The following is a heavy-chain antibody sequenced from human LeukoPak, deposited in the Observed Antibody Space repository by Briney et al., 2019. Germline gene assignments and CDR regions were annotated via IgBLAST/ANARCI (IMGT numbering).Heavy chain of an antibody. Sequence: PSETLSLTCTVSGGSISSYYWSWIRQPPGKGLEWIGYIYYSGSTNYNPSLKSRVTISVDTSKNQFSLKLSSVTAADTAVYYCARDHSSSWFMYGMDGWGKGTTVTVSS. J-gene: IGHJ6*04. CDR2: IYYSGST. CDR1: GGSISSYY. V-gene: IGHV4-59*01. D-gene: IGHD6-13*01. CDR3: ARDHSSSWFMYGMDG.